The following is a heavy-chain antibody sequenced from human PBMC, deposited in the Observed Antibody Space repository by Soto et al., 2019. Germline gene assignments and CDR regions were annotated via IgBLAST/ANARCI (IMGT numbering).Heavy chain of an antibody. D-gene: IGHD6-13*01. V-gene: IGHV3-53*04. CDR1: GFTVSSNY. Sequence: ESGGGLVQPGGSLRLSCAASGFTVSSNYMSWVRQAPGKGLEWVSVIYSGGSTYYADSVKGRFTISRHNSKNTLYLQMNSLRAEDTAVYYCARSRRQLAYNWFDPWGQGTLVTVSS. CDR2: IYSGGST. CDR3: ARSRRQLAYNWFDP. J-gene: IGHJ5*02.